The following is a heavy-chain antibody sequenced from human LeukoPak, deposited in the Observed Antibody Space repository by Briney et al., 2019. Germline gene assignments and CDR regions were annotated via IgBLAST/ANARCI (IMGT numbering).Heavy chain of an antibody. CDR1: GGSFSGYY. V-gene: IGHV4-34*01. Sequence: SETLSLTCAVYGGSFSGYYWSWIRQPPGKGLEWIGEINHSGSTNYNPSLKSRVTISVDTSKNQFSLKLSSVTAADTAVYYCARGGEATPYQFDYWGQGTLVTVSS. CDR2: INHSGST. CDR3: ARGGEATPYQFDY. J-gene: IGHJ4*02. D-gene: IGHD2-15*01.